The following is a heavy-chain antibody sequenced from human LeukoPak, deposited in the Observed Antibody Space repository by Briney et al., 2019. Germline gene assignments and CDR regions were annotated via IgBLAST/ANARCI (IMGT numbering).Heavy chain of an antibody. CDR1: GGSISSGDYY. V-gene: IGHV4-30-4*01. Sequence: SETQSLTCTVSGGSISSGDYYWSWIRQPPGKGLEWIGYIYYSGSSYYIPSLKSRVTMSVDTSKNQFSLRLSSVTAADTAVYYCARQIYGDLYYFDYWGQGTLVTVSS. CDR3: ARQIYGDLYYFDY. CDR2: IYYSGSS. J-gene: IGHJ4*02. D-gene: IGHD4-17*01.